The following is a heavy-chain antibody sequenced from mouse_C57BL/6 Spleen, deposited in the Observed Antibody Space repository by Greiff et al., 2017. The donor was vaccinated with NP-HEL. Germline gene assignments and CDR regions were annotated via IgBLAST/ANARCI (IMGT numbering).Heavy chain of an antibody. V-gene: IGHV7-3*01. CDR1: GFTFTDYY. D-gene: IGHD1-1*01. CDR3: ARDSVTTVGGPYAMDY. Sequence: EVMLVESGGGLVQPGGSLSLSCAASGFTFTDYYMSWVRQPPGKALEWLGFIRNKANGYTTEYSASVKGRFTISRDNSQSILYLQMNALRAEDSATYYCARDSVTTVGGPYAMDYWGQGTSVTVSS. CDR2: IRNKANGYTT. J-gene: IGHJ4*01.